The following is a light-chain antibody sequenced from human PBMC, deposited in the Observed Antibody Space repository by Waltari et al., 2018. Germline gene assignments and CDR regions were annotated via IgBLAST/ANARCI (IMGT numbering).Light chain of an antibody. CDR2: GNS. CDR3: QSYDSSLSVVV. V-gene: IGLV1-40*01. J-gene: IGLJ2*01. CDR1: SPNIGAGYA. Sequence: QSVLTQPPSVSGAPGQRVTISCTGTSPNIGAGYAVHRYQQLPGTAPKLLIYGNSNRPSGVPDRFSGSKSGTSASLAITGLQAEDEADYYCQSYDSSLSVVVFGGGTKLTVL.